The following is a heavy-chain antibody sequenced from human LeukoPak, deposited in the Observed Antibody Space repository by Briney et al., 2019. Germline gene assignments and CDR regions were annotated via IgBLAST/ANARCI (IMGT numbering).Heavy chain of an antibody. D-gene: IGHD4-23*01. Sequence: GGSLRLSCAASGFTFSSYAMTWVRQAPGKGLGWVSVIYGGGSTYYADSVKGRFTIFRDNSKNTLYLQMNSLRAEDTAVYYCARGLYDSNSPADALDIWGQGTMVIVSS. CDR3: ARGLYDSNSPADALDI. V-gene: IGHV3-23*03. CDR2: IYGGGST. J-gene: IGHJ3*02. CDR1: GFTFSSYA.